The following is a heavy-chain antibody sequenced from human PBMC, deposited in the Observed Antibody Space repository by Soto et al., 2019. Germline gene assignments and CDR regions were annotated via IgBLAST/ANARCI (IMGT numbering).Heavy chain of an antibody. CDR1: GGSISNFY. Sequence: SETLSLTCTVSGGSISNFYCSWIRQPPGQGLEWIGYIFDGGNTKYNPSLNTRVTISVDTSKNLCSLRLSSVTAADTAVYYCAADFFGSGSSHSGRYYYGMDVWGQGTKVTVSS. D-gene: IGHD3-10*01. CDR3: AADFFGSGSSHSGRYYYGMDV. J-gene: IGHJ6*02. CDR2: IFDGGNT. V-gene: IGHV4-59*01.